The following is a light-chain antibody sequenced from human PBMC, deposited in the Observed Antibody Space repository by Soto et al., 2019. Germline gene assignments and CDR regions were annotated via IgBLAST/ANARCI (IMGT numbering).Light chain of an antibody. V-gene: IGKV3-15*01. CDR1: PISIN. CDR3: QQYNNWPYT. Sequence: VVTQSPASLSVSPGDRVTISCRAGPISINLAWHQQRPGQAPRLLIYGASFRATGVPARFSGSGSGTEFTLTINRLQSEDYAVYFCQQYNNWPYTFGQGTKVEI. CDR2: GAS. J-gene: IGKJ2*01.